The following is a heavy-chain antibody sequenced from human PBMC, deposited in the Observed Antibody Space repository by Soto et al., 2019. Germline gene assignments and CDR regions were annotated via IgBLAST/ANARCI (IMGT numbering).Heavy chain of an antibody. CDR2: ISGSGGSA. Sequence: GGSLRLSCAASGFTFSNYAMTWVRQGPGKGLEWVSAISGSGGSAYYADSVKGRFTISRDNSKNTLYLQMNSLRADDSGVHYCAKDPYSGVLVPVAIGFDPWGPGTLVTVSS. V-gene: IGHV3-23*01. CDR1: GFTFSNYA. D-gene: IGHD2-2*01. CDR3: AKDPYSGVLVPVAIGFDP. J-gene: IGHJ5*02.